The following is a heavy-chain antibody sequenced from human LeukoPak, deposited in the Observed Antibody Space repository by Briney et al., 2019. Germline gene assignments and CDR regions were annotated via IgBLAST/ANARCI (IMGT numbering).Heavy chain of an antibody. Sequence: GASVKVSCKASGYTFTSYDINWVRQATGQGLEWMGWMNPNSGNTGYAQKFQGRVTMTRNTSINTAYMGPSRLRTEHSAWYQCARVSSLLQPLSPLCYYDMDVWGKGTTVTISS. J-gene: IGHJ6*03. V-gene: IGHV1-8*01. D-gene: IGHD3-16*02. CDR1: GYTFTSYD. CDR3: ARVSSLLQPLSPLCYYDMDV. CDR2: MNPNSGNT.